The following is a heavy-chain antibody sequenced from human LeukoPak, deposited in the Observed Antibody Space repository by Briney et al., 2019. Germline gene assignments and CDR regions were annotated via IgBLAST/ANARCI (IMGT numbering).Heavy chain of an antibody. CDR3: AREGYYYDSSGYSYYYYGMDV. D-gene: IGHD3-22*01. Sequence: GGSLRLSCAASGFTFSSYAMSWVRQAPGKGLEWVAVISYDGSNKYYADSAKGRFTISRDNSKNTLYLQMNSLRAEDTAVYYCAREGYYYDSSGYSYYYYGMDVWGQGTTVTVSS. J-gene: IGHJ6*02. CDR2: ISYDGSNK. CDR1: GFTFSSYA. V-gene: IGHV3-30*04.